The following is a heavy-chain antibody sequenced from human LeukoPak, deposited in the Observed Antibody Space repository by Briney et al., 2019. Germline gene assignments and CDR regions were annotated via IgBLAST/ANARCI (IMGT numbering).Heavy chain of an antibody. CDR3: ARDRISIAARPPPSYYMDV. Sequence: PGGSLRLSCAASGFTFSSYGMHWVRQAPGKGLEWVAVIWYDGSNKYYADSAKGRFTISRDNSKNTLYLQMNSLRAEDTAVYYCARDRISIAARPPPSYYMDVWGKGTTVTVSS. CDR2: IWYDGSNK. V-gene: IGHV3-33*01. CDR1: GFTFSSYG. J-gene: IGHJ6*03. D-gene: IGHD6-6*01.